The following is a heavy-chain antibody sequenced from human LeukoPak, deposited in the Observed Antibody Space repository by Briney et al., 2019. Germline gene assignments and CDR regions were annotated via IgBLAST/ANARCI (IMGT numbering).Heavy chain of an antibody. Sequence: GGSLRLSCAASGFIFSHYGMHWVRQAPGKRLEWVAVIWHDGSSKYYADSVKGRFTISRDNSENTVYLQMNSLRAEDTAVYYCAKDAQRGFDYSNSLEYWGQGDLVTVSS. CDR2: IWHDGSSK. J-gene: IGHJ4*02. D-gene: IGHD4-11*01. CDR1: GFIFSHYG. CDR3: AKDAQRGFDYSNSLEY. V-gene: IGHV3-33*06.